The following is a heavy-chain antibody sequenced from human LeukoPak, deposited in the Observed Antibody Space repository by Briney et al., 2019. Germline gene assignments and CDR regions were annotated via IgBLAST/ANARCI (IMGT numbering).Heavy chain of an antibody. CDR2: IDPRDSYT. V-gene: IGHV5-10-1*01. CDR1: GYSFGTYW. D-gene: IGHD3-10*01. Sequence: GEPLRISCKGSGYSFGTYWINWVRQMPGKGLEWMGRIDPRDSYTNYSPSFQGHVTISADKSISTAYLPWSSLKASDTAMYYCARQDGLGSSHFDYWGQGTLVTVSS. J-gene: IGHJ4*02. CDR3: ARQDGLGSSHFDY.